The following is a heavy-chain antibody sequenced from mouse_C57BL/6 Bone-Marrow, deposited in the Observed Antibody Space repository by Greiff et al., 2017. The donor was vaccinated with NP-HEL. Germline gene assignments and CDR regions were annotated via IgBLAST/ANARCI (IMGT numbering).Heavy chain of an antibody. CDR2: ISDGGSYT. J-gene: IGHJ3*01. CDR1: GFTFSSYA. D-gene: IGHD2-13*01. CDR3: ARGDDSWFAY. V-gene: IGHV5-4*03. Sequence: EVMLVESGGGLVKPGGSLKLSCAASGFTFSSYAMSWVRQTPEKRLEWVATISDGGSYTYYPDNVKGRFTISRDNAKNNLYLQMSHLKPEDTAMYYCARGDDSWFAYWGQGTLVTVSA.